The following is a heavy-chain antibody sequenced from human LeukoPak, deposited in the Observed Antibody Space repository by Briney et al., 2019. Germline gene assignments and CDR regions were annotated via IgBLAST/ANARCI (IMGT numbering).Heavy chain of an antibody. J-gene: IGHJ6*02. CDR3: ARVVYSHYWPEGMDV. CDR2: IYNSETT. D-gene: IGHD4-11*01. V-gene: IGHV4-59*01. Sequence: ESGPGLVKPSETLSLTCTVFGDSISSYYWSWIRQPPGKGLEWIGYIYNSETTNYNPSLESRVTISEDTSKNQFSLMLTSVTAADTAVYYCARVVYSHYWPEGMDVWGQGTTVTVSS. CDR1: GDSISSYY.